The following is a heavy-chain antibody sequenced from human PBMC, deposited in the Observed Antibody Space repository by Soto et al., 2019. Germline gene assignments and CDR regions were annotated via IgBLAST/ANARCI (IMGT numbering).Heavy chain of an antibody. D-gene: IGHD6-19*01. J-gene: IGHJ5*02. Sequence: GASVKFSCNTSGGTFSSYAICWVRQAPGPGLEWLGGIIPIFGTANYAQKFQGRVTTTADESTSTAYMALSSLRVEDTAVYYCARDQSSGFDPWGQGTLVTVSS. CDR1: GGTFSSYA. V-gene: IGHV1-69*13. CDR3: ARDQSSGFDP. CDR2: IIPIFGTA.